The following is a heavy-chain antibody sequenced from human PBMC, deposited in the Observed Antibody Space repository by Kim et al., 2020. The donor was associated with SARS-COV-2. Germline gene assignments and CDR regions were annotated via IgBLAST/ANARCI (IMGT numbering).Heavy chain of an antibody. Sequence: GESLKISCKGSGYSFTSYWIGWVRQMPGKGLEWMGIIYPGDSDTRYSPSFQGQVTISADKSISTAYLQWSSLKASDTAMYYCARLGSTMVRGERDYYYYGMDXXXQXXXVTXXS. J-gene: IGHJ6*01. D-gene: IGHD3-10*01. CDR3: ARLGSTMVRGERDYYYYGMDX. V-gene: IGHV5-51*01. CDR2: IYPGDSDT. CDR1: GYSFTSYW.